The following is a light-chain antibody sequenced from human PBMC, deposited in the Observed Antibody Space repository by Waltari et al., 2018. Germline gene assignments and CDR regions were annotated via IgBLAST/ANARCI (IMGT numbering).Light chain of an antibody. Sequence: DIQLTQSPSFLSASVGDRVTITCRASQDISNFLAWYQQKPGQAPQLLIYASSTLQSGVPSRFGGSGSGTEFTLTISSLQPEDFATYYCQQLKDSPPTVGGGTKVEIK. J-gene: IGKJ4*01. CDR2: ASS. V-gene: IGKV1-9*01. CDR3: QQLKDSPPT. CDR1: QDISNF.